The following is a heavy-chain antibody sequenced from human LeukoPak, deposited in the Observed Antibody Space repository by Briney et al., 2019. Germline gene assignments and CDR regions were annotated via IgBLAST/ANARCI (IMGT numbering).Heavy chain of an antibody. J-gene: IGHJ5*02. Sequence: NPSETLSLTCTVSGGSISSYSWSWIRQPPGKGLEWIGYIYYSADTNYNPSLKSRVTISVDTSKNQFSLKLSSVTAADTAVYYCARHGYSSGSLAWFDPWGQGTQVTVSS. CDR2: IYYSADT. D-gene: IGHD6-19*01. V-gene: IGHV4-59*01. CDR3: ARHGYSSGSLAWFDP. CDR1: GGSISSYS.